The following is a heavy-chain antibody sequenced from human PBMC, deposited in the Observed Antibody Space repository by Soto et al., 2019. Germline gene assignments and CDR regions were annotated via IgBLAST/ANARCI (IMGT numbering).Heavy chain of an antibody. D-gene: IGHD6-25*01. J-gene: IGHJ3*02. CDR1: GYIFTGYY. V-gene: IGHV1-2*02. CDR2: INPNSGT. CDR3: ATRHTSGRDAFHI. Sequence: QVQLVHSVADVNNPGASVKFSCKASGYIFTGYYIHLVRQTPGQWLEWMGWINPNSGTNYAQNFQGRVIMTRDTSISTAYMELSGLRFDDTAVYYCATRHTSGRDAFHIWGQGTMVTVSS.